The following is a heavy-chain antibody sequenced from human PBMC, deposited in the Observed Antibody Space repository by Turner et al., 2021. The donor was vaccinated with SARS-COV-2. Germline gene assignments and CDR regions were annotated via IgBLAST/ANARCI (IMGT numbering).Heavy chain of an antibody. CDR2: IVTIDDS. D-gene: IGHD1-26*01. V-gene: IGHV3-13*01. CDR3: VRDGRVSYWNDWYFDL. CDR1: GFTFSSSE. Sequence: VQLVEAGGGEVQQGRSLRLSCAASGFTFSSSEFHWLRQAAGRGLEWVSAIVTIDDSYYPVSLKGRFTISRERAKNTLYLQMDSLTAGDTAIYYCVRDGRVSYWNDWYFDLWGRDTLVTVSP. J-gene: IGHJ2*01.